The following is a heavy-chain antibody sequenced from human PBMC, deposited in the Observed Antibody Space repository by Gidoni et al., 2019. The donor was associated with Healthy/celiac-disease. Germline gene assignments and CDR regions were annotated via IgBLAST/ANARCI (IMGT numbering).Heavy chain of an antibody. Sequence: QVQLVQSGAEVKKPGASVKVSCTASGYTFTGYYMHWVRQAPGQGLEWMGWINPNRGGTNYAQKFQGRVTMTRDTSISTAYMELSRLRSDDTAVYYCARTTSVAGTSYYYYYYGMDVWGQGTTVTVSS. J-gene: IGHJ6*02. D-gene: IGHD6-19*01. CDR1: GYTFTGYY. CDR2: INPNRGGT. V-gene: IGHV1-2*02. CDR3: ARTTSVAGTSYYYYYYGMDV.